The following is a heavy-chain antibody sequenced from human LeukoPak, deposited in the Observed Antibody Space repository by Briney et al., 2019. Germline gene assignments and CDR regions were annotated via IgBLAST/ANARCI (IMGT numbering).Heavy chain of an antibody. D-gene: IGHD3-10*01. CDR3: ARRRERGWFDP. CDR1: GGAISSGGYS. Sequence: SQTLSLTCAVSGGAISSGGYSWSWIRQPPGKGLEWIGYIYHTGSSYYSPSLKSRVTISVDRSKNLFSLKLSSVTAADTAVYYCARRRERGWFDPWGQGTLVTVSS. J-gene: IGHJ5*02. V-gene: IGHV4-30-2*01. CDR2: IYHTGSS.